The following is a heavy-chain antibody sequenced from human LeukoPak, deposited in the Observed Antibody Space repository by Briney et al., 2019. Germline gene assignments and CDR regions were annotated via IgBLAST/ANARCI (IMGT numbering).Heavy chain of an antibody. CDR3: ARATVTYDFWSGYPSYFDS. D-gene: IGHD3-3*01. CDR1: GGSISSSSYY. Sequence: PSETLSLTCTVSGGSISSSSYYWGWIRQPPGKGLEWLGNIYYDRSTYYNPSLKSRVTISVDTSKNQFSLKLNSVTAADTAMYYCARATVTYDFWSGYPSYFDSWGQGTLVTVSS. J-gene: IGHJ4*02. CDR2: IYYDRST. V-gene: IGHV4-39*07.